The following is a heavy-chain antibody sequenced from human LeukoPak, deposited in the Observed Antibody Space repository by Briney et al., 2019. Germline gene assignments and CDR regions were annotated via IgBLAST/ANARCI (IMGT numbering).Heavy chain of an antibody. Sequence: GGSLRLSCAASGFTFSSYAMHWVRQAPGKGLEWVTFTRYDGVNKYYADSVKGRFTISRDNSKNTLYLQMNGLRAEDTAVYYCAKDGMVRGVIDYWGQGTLVTVSS. V-gene: IGHV3-30*02. J-gene: IGHJ4*02. D-gene: IGHD3-10*01. CDR1: GFTFSSYA. CDR3: AKDGMVRGVIDY. CDR2: TRYDGVNK.